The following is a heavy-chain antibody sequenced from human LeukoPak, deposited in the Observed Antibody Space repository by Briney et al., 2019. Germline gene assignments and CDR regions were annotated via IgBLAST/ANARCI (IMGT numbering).Heavy chain of an antibody. J-gene: IGHJ3*02. CDR2: ISSSSSYI. CDR3: ARAREWCSSTSCYDDAFDI. CDR1: GFTFSSYS. D-gene: IGHD2-2*01. V-gene: IGHV3-21*01. Sequence: PGGSLRLSCAASGFTFSSYSMNWVRQAPGKGLEWVSSISSSSSYICYADSVKGRFTIPRDNAKNSLYLQMNSLRAEDTAVYYCARAREWCSSTSCYDDAFDIWGQGTMVTVSS.